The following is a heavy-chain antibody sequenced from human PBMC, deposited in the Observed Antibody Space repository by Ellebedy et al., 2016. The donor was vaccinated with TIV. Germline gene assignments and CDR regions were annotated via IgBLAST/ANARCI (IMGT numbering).Heavy chain of an antibody. CDR3: ARRSDYYDSSAYFY. J-gene: IGHJ4*02. Sequence: ASVKVSCXASGYTFTSYDINWVRQATGQGLEWMGWMNPDSGNTGYAQKFQGRVTMTRSTSISTAHMELSSLRSEDTAVYYCARRSDYYDSSAYFYWGQGTPVTVSS. D-gene: IGHD3-22*01. CDR2: MNPDSGNT. V-gene: IGHV1-8*01. CDR1: GYTFTSYD.